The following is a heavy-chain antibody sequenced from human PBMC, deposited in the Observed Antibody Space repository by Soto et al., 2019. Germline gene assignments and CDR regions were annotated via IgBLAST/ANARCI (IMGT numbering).Heavy chain of an antibody. CDR3: AKDDFGSGFGVDV. D-gene: IGHD3-3*01. CDR1: GFTFSSYG. CDR2: TSYDGSNK. J-gene: IGHJ6*02. Sequence: GGCLRLSCAACGFTFSSYGMHWVRQAPGKGLEWVAFTSYDGSNKYYADSVKGRFTIPRDNYKNTLYLQMNSLRAEDTGVYYCAKDDFGSGFGVDVWGQGTMVTVSS. V-gene: IGHV3-30*18.